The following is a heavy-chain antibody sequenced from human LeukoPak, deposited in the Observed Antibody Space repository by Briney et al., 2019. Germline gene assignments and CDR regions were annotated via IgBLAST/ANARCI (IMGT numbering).Heavy chain of an antibody. CDR3: ARHYDSSDYYNAYFQH. V-gene: IGHV1-2*02. Sequence: ASVKVSCKASGYTFTGYYMHWVRQAPGQGLEWMGWINPNSGGTNYAQKFQGRVTMTRDTSISTAYMELSRLRSDDTAVYYCARHYDSSDYYNAYFQHWGQGTLVTVSS. CDR2: INPNSGGT. J-gene: IGHJ1*01. D-gene: IGHD3-22*01. CDR1: GYTFTGYY.